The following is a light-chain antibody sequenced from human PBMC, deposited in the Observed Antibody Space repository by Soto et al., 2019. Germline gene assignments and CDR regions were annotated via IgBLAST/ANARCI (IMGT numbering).Light chain of an antibody. CDR2: GAS. CDR1: QSVSNNY. Sequence: EIVLTQSPGTLSLSPGERATLSCRASQSVSNNYLAWYQQKPGQAPRLLIYGASRRATGIPDRFSGSGSGTDFTLTISRLEPEDFAAYYCQQYGSSRTFGQGTKVDIK. V-gene: IGKV3-20*01. J-gene: IGKJ1*01. CDR3: QQYGSSRT.